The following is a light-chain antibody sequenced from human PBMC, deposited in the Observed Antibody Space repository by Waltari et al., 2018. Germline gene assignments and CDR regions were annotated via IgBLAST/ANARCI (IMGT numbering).Light chain of an antibody. V-gene: IGKV1-5*03. J-gene: IGKJ1*01. CDR1: QSISSW. Sequence: DLQMTQSPSTLSASVGDRVTITCRASQSISSWLAWYQQKPGQAPNLLIFKASSLEKGVPSRFSGSGSGTEFTLTINSLQPDDFATYYCQQYKSPPWTFGQGTKVDI. CDR2: KAS. CDR3: QQYKSPPWT.